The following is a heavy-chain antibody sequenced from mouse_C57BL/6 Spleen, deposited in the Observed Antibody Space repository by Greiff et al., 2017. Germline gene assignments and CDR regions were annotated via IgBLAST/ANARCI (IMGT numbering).Heavy chain of an antibody. CDR2: ISSGSSTI. J-gene: IGHJ4*01. CDR3: ARRYYDYDEGYYYAMDY. Sequence: VQLKESGGGLVKPGGSLKLSCAASGFTFSDYGMHWVRQAPEKGLEWVAYISSGSSTIYYADTVKGRFTLSRDNAKNTRFLQMTSLRSEDTAMYYCARRYYDYDEGYYYAMDYWGQGTSDTVSS. CDR1: GFTFSDYG. V-gene: IGHV5-17*01. D-gene: IGHD2-4*01.